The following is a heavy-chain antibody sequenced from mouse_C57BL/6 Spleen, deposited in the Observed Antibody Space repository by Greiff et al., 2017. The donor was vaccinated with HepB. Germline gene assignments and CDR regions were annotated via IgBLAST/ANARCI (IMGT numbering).Heavy chain of an antibody. CDR2: ISYDGSN. CDR3: ERGSGYDAVDY. Sequence: EVQLQESGPGLVKPSPSLSLTCSVTGYSITSGYYWNWIRQFPGNKLEWMGYISYDGSNNYNPSLKNRISITRDTSKNQFFLKLNSVTTEDTATYYGERGSGYDAVDYWGQGTTLTVSS. D-gene: IGHD2-2*01. J-gene: IGHJ2*01. CDR1: GYSITSGYY. V-gene: IGHV3-6*01.